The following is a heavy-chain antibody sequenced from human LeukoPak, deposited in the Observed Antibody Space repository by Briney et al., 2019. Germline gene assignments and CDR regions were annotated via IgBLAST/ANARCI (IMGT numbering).Heavy chain of an antibody. CDR3: AKPCRSGLSPFDAFDI. J-gene: IGHJ3*02. D-gene: IGHD6-19*01. V-gene: IGHV3-23*01. CDR1: GFTFSSYA. CDR2: NSGSGDST. Sequence: GGSLRLSCAASGFTFSSYAMSWVRQAPGKGLEWASANSGSGDSTYYADSVKGRFTISRDNSKNTLYLQMNSLRADDTAVYYCAKPCRSGLSPFDAFDIWGQGTMVTVSS.